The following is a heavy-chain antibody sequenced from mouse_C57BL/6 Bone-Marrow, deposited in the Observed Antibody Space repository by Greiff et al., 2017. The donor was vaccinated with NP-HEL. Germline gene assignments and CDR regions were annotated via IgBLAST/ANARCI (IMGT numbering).Heavy chain of an antibody. CDR1: GYTFTSYW. J-gene: IGHJ3*01. CDR2: IHPNSGST. D-gene: IGHD2-4*01. CDR3: ARLRLRRRGFAY. Sequence: QVQLQQPGAELVKPGASVKLSCKASGYTFTSYWMHWVKQRPGQGLEWIGMIHPNSGSTNYNEKFKSKATLTVDKSSSTAYMQLSSLTSEDSAVYYCARLRLRRRGFAYWGQGTLVTVAA. V-gene: IGHV1-64*01.